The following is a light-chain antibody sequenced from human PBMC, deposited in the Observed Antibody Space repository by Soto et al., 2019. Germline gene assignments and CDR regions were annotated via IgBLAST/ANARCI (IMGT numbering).Light chain of an antibody. CDR1: SSNIGSNT. V-gene: IGLV1-44*01. Sequence: QSVLTQPPSASGTPGQRVTISCSGSSSNIGSNTVSWFQQVPGTAPKLLIHSDNQRPSGVSDRFSGSKSGTSASLAISGLQSEDETDYYCAAWDDGLRGWVSGGGTQLTVL. CDR2: SDN. CDR3: AAWDDGLRGWV. J-gene: IGLJ3*02.